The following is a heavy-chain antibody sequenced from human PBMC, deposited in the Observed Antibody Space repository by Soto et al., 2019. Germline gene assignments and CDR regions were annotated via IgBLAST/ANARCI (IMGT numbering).Heavy chain of an antibody. D-gene: IGHD3-16*02. V-gene: IGHV1-46*03. CDR3: ARDRRDYDYIWGSYRPPYYYMDV. CDR1: GYTFTSYY. Sequence: GASVKVSCKASGYTFTSYYMHWVRQAHGQGLEWMGIINPSGGSTSYAQKFQGRVTMTRDTSTSTVYMELSSLRSEDTAVYYCARDRRDYDYIWGSYRPPYYYMDVWGKGTTVTVSS. CDR2: INPSGGST. J-gene: IGHJ6*03.